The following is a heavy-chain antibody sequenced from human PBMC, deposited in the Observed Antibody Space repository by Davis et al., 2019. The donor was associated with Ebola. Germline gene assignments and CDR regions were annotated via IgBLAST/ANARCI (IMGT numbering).Heavy chain of an antibody. CDR2: IFHSGST. CDR1: GYSISSGNY. V-gene: IGHV4-38-2*01. CDR3: SRGPPREESGWAHYFDY. Sequence: PGGSLRLSCAVSGYSISSGNYWGWIRQPPGKGLEWIGSIFHSGSTSYNPSLKSRVTISVDTSKSQFSLKLTSVTAADTAVYYCSRGPPREESGWAHYFDYWGQGTLVTVSS. D-gene: IGHD6-19*01. J-gene: IGHJ4*02.